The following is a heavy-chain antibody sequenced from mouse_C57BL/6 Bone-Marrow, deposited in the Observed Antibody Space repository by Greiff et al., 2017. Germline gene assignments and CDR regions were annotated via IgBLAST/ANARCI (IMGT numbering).Heavy chain of an antibody. Sequence: DVQLVESGGGLVQPGESLKLSCESNEYAFPSHDMSWVRKTPGKRLELVAAINSDGGSTYYPDTMERRFIISRDNTKKTLYLQMSSLRSEDTASYYCARLGSSYPDWDFDVWGTGTTVTVSS. V-gene: IGHV5-2*01. D-gene: IGHD1-1*01. CDR3: ARLGSSYPDWDFDV. CDR2: INSDGGST. J-gene: IGHJ1*03. CDR1: EYAFPSHD.